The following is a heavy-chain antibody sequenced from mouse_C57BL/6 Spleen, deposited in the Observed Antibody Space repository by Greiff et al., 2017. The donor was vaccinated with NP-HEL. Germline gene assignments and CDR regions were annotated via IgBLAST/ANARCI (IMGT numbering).Heavy chain of an antibody. D-gene: IGHD1-1*01. CDR3: ARRGYYYGYYAMDY. CDR2: IDPSDSYT. CDR1: GYTFTSYW. Sequence: VQLQQPGAELVRPGTSVKLSCKASGYTFTSYWMHWVKQRPGQGLEWIGVIDPSDSYTNYNQKFKGKATLTVDTSSSTAYMQLSSLTSEDSAVYYCARRGYYYGYYAMDYWGQGTSVTVSS. V-gene: IGHV1-59*01. J-gene: IGHJ4*01.